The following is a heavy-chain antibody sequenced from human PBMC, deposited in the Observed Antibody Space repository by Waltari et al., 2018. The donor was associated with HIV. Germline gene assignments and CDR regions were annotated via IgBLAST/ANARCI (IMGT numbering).Heavy chain of an antibody. CDR3: ARRPGYCSGTRCYYSHWFDP. CDR2: IYWNGNK. V-gene: IGHV2-5*01. J-gene: IGHJ5*02. CDR1: GFSLSTSGVG. Sequence: QITLEESGPTLVKPTQTLTLTCTFPGFSLSTSGVGVGWLRQPPGKALEWLALIYWNGNKHYSPSLKSRVTITKETSKDQVVLKMTNMDPADTATYFCARRPGYCSGTRCYYSHWFDPWGQGTLVTVSS. D-gene: IGHD2-2*03.